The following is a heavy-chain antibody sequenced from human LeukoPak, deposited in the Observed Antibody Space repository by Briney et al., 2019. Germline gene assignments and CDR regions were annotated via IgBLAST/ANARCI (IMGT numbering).Heavy chain of an antibody. CDR1: GFTFSDAW. J-gene: IGHJ6*02. V-gene: IGHV3-21*01. D-gene: IGHD5-18*01. CDR3: ARDGYSYEILQDDYYYYGMDV. Sequence: PGGSLRLSCVGSGFTFSDAWMSWVRQAPGKGLEWVSSISGGSSYIYYADSVKGRFTISRDNAKNSLYLQMNSLRAEDTAVYYCARDGYSYEILQDDYYYYGMDVWGQGTTVTVSS. CDR2: ISGGSSYI.